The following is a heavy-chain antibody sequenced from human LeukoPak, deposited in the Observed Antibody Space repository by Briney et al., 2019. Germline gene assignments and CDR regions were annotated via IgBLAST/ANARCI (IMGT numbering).Heavy chain of an antibody. CDR2: IFYSGSTTY. CDR3: ARYFYGGYAGVDS. J-gene: IGHJ5*01. Sequence: SETLSLTSSVSGFSSSSFYWSWIRQPPGKGLEWIGHIFYSGSTTYNYNPSLKSRVTISLVTSKNQFFLRLSSVTAADTAGYYCARYFYGGYAGVDSWGQGTLVTVSS. D-gene: IGHD4-23*01. CDR1: GFSSSSFY. V-gene: IGHV4-59*08.